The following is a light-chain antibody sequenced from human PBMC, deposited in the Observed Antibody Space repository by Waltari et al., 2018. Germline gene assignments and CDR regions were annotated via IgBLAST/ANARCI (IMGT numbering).Light chain of an antibody. CDR1: KLRNKY. CDR2: RDN. V-gene: IGLV3-1*01. J-gene: IGLJ2*01. CDR3: QAWDTSPAVL. Sequence: SYELTQPPSVSVSPGPTVSITCSGDKLRNKYSSWYQQKSGQSPLLIIFRDNKRPSGIPERFSGSNSGNTATLTISGTQSLDEADYFCQAWDTSPAVLFGGGTKLTVL.